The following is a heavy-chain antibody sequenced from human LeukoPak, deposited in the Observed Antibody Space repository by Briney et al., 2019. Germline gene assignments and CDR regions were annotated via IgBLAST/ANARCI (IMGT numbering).Heavy chain of an antibody. CDR1: GFTFSNHA. CDR2: ISGSGDNS. Sequence: GGSLRLSCAASGFTFSNHAMNWVRQAPGKGLEWVSIISGSGDNSYYTDSVRGRFTISRDNSKNTLYLQMNSLRAEDTAVYYCARGGTPGYSSGWSHYYYYYGMDVWGKGTTVTVSS. CDR3: ARGGTPGYSSGWSHYYYYYGMDV. V-gene: IGHV3-23*01. D-gene: IGHD6-19*01. J-gene: IGHJ6*04.